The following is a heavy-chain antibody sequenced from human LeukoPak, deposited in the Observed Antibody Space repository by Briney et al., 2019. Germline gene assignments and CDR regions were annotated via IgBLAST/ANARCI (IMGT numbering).Heavy chain of an antibody. J-gene: IGHJ4*02. Sequence: SETLSLTCTVSGGSISSYYWSWIRQPPGKGLEWIGYIYTSGSTNYNPSLKSRVTISVDTSKNRFSLKLSSVTAADTAVYYCARATVVVHYFDYWGQGTLVTVSS. CDR2: IYTSGST. CDR1: GGSISSYY. V-gene: IGHV4-4*09. D-gene: IGHD4-23*01. CDR3: ARATVVVHYFDY.